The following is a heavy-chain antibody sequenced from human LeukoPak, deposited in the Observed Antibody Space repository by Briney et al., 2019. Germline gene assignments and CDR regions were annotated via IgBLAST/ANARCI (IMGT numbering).Heavy chain of an antibody. J-gene: IGHJ4*02. CDR1: GFTFSSSA. D-gene: IGHD3-9*01. CDR2: IRGSGGST. CDR3: AKNSVRVPNYYDILTGHFDY. V-gene: IGHV3-23*01. Sequence: GGSLRLSCAASGFTFSSSAMSWVRHAPGKGRECVSAIRGSGGSTYYADGVNGRFTISRDNSKNTLYLQMNSLRAEDTAVYYCAKNSVRVPNYYDILTGHFDYWGQGTLVTVSS.